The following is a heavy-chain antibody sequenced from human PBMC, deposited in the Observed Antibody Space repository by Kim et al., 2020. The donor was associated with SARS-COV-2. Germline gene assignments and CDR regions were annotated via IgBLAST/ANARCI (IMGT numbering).Heavy chain of an antibody. V-gene: IGHV4-39*07. Sequence: SETLSLTCTVSGGSISSSSYYWGWIRQPPGKGLEWIGSIYYSGSTYYNPSLKSRVTISVDTSKNQFSLKLSSVTAADTAVYYCARSLSHIALFDPWGQGTLVTVSS. D-gene: IGHD5-12*01. J-gene: IGHJ5*02. CDR3: ARSLSHIALFDP. CDR1: GGSISSSSYY. CDR2: IYYSGST.